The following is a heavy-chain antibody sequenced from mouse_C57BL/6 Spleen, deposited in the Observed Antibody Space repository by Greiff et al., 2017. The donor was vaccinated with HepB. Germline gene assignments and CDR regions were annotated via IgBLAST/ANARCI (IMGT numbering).Heavy chain of an antibody. V-gene: IGHV5-4*01. J-gene: IGHJ4*01. D-gene: IGHD2-10*01. Sequence: EVQGVESGGGLVKPGGSLKLSCAASGFTFSSYAMSWVRQTPEKRLEWVATISDGGSYTYYPDNVKGRFTISRDNAKNNLYLQMSHLKSEDTAMYYCARDQGLLPYYAMDYWGQGTSVTVSS. CDR2: ISDGGSYT. CDR3: ARDQGLLPYYAMDY. CDR1: GFTFSSYA.